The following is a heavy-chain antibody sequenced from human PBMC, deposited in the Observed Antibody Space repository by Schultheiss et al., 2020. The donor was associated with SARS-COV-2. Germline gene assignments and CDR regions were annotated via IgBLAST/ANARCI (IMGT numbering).Heavy chain of an antibody. CDR3: ARDLPRIAAAGTERLDY. J-gene: IGHJ4*02. D-gene: IGHD6-13*01. CDR2: INSDGSST. CDR1: GFTFSSYW. V-gene: IGHV3-74*01. Sequence: GESLKISCAASGFTFSSYWMHWVRQAPGKGLVWVSRINSDGSSTSYADSVKGRFTISRDNAKNTLYLQMNSLRAEDTAVYYCARDLPRIAAAGTERLDYWGQGTLVTVSS.